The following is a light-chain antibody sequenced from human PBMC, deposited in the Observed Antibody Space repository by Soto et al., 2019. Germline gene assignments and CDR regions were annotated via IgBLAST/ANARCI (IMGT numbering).Light chain of an antibody. J-gene: IGKJ4*01. V-gene: IGKV1-9*01. Sequence: DIQLTQSPSFLSASVGDRVTIACRASQGISTDLAWYHQKPGKAPKLLIFAASTLQSGVPSRFSGSGSGTEFTLTISGLQSEDFAVYCCQQYDKWPPTFGGGTKVEIK. CDR1: QGISTD. CDR3: QQYDKWPPT. CDR2: AAS.